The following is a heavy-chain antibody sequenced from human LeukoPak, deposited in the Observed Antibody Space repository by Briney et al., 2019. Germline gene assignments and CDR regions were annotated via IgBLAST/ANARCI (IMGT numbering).Heavy chain of an antibody. CDR3: ARAGNYYYSSGYYSHFDY. D-gene: IGHD3-22*01. V-gene: IGHV4-59*01. CDR1: GASISSDY. Sequence: SETLSLTCTVSGASISSDYWNWIRQPPGKGLEWIGHVYHSGSTNYNPSLKSRVTISVDTSKNQFSLKLSSVTAADTAVYYCARAGNYYYSSGYYSHFDYWGQGTLVTVSS. J-gene: IGHJ4*02. CDR2: VYHSGST.